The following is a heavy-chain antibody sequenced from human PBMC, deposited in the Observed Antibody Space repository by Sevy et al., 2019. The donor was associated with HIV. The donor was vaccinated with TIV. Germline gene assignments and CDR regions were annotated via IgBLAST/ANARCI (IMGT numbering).Heavy chain of an antibody. CDR1: GYTFTSYG. Sequence: ASVKVSCKASGYTFTSYGISWVRQAPGQGLEWMGWISAYNGNTNYAQKLQGRVTMTTDTSTSTAYMELRSLRSDDTAVYYCARDVGYSSGWYGGAYHYYGMDVWGQGTTVTVSS. D-gene: IGHD6-19*01. CDR3: ARDVGYSSGWYGGAYHYYGMDV. J-gene: IGHJ6*02. V-gene: IGHV1-18*01. CDR2: ISAYNGNT.